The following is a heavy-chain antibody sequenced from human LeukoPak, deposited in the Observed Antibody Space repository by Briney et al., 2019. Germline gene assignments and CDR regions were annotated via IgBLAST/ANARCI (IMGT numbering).Heavy chain of an antibody. D-gene: IGHD3-22*01. Sequence: SETLSLTCTVSGGSISSYYWNWIRQPPGKGLEWIGYIFYSGTTNYNPSLKSRVSMSADTSKNQFSLKLSSVTAADTAVYYCARVSMIVVVITRIWFDPWGQGTLVTVSS. CDR1: GGSISSYY. CDR2: IFYSGTT. J-gene: IGHJ5*02. CDR3: ARVSMIVVVITRIWFDP. V-gene: IGHV4-59*01.